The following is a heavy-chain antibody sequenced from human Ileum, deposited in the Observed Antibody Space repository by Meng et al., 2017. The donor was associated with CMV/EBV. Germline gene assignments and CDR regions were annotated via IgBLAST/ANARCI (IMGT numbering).Heavy chain of an antibody. D-gene: IGHD5-24*01. CDR3: ATMTQNYPGRC. J-gene: IGHJ4*02. V-gene: IGHV3-23*01. CDR2: ISGTGDST. Sequence: GESLKISCVVSGLIFSDHHMSWVRQAPGKGLEWVSGISGTGDSTYYRESVKGRFTISRDNSKYTLFLQMNSLTAEDTGVYYCATMTQNYPGRCWGQGKLVNVSS. CDR1: GLIFSDHH.